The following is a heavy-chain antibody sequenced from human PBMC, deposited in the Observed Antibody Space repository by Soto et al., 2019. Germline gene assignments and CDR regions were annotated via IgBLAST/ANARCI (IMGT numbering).Heavy chain of an antibody. V-gene: IGHV4-39*01. D-gene: IGHD3-9*01. Sequence: SETLSLTCTVSGGSISSSSYYWGWIRQPPGKGLEWIGSIYYSGSTYYNPSLKSRVTISVDTSKNQFSLKLSSVTAADTAVYYCARLPNYDILTGYTHYYFDYWGQGTLVTVSS. J-gene: IGHJ4*02. CDR2: IYYSGST. CDR3: ARLPNYDILTGYTHYYFDY. CDR1: GGSISSSSYY.